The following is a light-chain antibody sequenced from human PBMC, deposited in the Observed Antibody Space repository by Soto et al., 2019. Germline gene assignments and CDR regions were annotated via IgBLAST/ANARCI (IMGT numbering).Light chain of an antibody. CDR2: WAS. CDR3: QQYYSDFFT. CDR1: QSLLFSSNNKTY. V-gene: IGKV4-1*01. J-gene: IGKJ2*01. Sequence: DIVMTQSPDSLAVSLGERATISCKSSQSLLFSSNNKTYLTWYQHRPGQSPKMLIFWASARESRVPERFSGSGSETDFTLTISGLQPEDAAVYYCQQYYSDFFTFGQGTRLEIK.